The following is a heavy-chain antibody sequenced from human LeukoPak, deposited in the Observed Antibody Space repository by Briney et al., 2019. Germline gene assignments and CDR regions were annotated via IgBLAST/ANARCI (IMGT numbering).Heavy chain of an antibody. Sequence: QPGGSLRLSCEASGFTFSSYAMGWVRQAPRKGLEWVSSISGSGSRTYSADSVKGRFTISRDNSKNTLYLEMHTLRGEDTAVYYCAKGPYSDSSEWFHPWGQGTLVTVSS. J-gene: IGHJ5*02. CDR1: GFTFSSYA. CDR2: ISGSGSRT. CDR3: AKGPYSDSSEWFHP. D-gene: IGHD6-6*01. V-gene: IGHV3-23*01.